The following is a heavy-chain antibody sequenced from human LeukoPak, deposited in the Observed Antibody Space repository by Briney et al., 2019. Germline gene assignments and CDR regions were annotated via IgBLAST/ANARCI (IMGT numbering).Heavy chain of an antibody. D-gene: IGHD6-19*01. CDR2: ISGSGGST. J-gene: IGHJ4*02. Sequence: GGSLRLACAASGFTFSSYAMSWVRQAPGKGLEWVSAISGSGGSTYYADSVKGRFTISRDNSKNTLYLQMNSLRAEDTAVYYCAKDGRHWLVPEGIDYWGQGTLVTVSS. CDR3: AKDGRHWLVPEGIDY. CDR1: GFTFSSYA. V-gene: IGHV3-23*01.